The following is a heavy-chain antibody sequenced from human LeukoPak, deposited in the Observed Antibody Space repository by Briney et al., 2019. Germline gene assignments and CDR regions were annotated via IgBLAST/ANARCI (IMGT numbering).Heavy chain of an antibody. V-gene: IGHV4-59*08. CDR3: ARLLYYYDSSGYYLFDY. CDR1: GGSFSSYY. Sequence: PSETLSLTCAVYGGSFSSYYWSWIRQPPGKGLEWIGYIYYSGSTNYNPSLKSRVTISVDTSKNQFSLKLSSVTAADTAVYYCARLLYYYDSSGYYLFDYWGQGTLVTVSS. D-gene: IGHD3-22*01. CDR2: IYYSGST. J-gene: IGHJ4*02.